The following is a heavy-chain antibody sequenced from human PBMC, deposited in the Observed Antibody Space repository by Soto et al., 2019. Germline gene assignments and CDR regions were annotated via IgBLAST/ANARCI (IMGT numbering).Heavy chain of an antibody. CDR2: ISFSDGGT. Sequence: EEQLLESGGGLIQPGGSLRLACAASGFTFSSYAMTWVRQAPGQELEWVSSISFSDGGTYYADSAKGRLTISRDNSKKTLFLQMNSLRVEDTAVYYCVKDDRILGRRYFDLWGRGTLVTVSS. J-gene: IGHJ2*01. V-gene: IGHV3-23*01. CDR3: VKDDRILGRRYFDL. CDR1: GFTFSSYA. D-gene: IGHD2-15*01.